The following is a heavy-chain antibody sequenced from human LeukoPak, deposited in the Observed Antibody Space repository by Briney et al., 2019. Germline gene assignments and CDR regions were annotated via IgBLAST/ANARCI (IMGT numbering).Heavy chain of an antibody. CDR3: ARAVGWLQSLDY. CDR1: GFTLSSFS. Sequence: PGGSLRLSLAASGFTLSSFSMNWVRQAPGKGLEWVSYISFGSSSIHYADSVKGRFTISRDNAKNSLYLQMNSLRDEDTAVYYCARAVGWLQSLDYWGQGTLVTVSS. V-gene: IGHV3-48*02. CDR2: ISFGSSSI. D-gene: IGHD5-24*01. J-gene: IGHJ4*02.